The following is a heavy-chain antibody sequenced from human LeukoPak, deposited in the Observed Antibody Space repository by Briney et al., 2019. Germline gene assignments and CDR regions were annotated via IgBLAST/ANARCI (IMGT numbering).Heavy chain of an antibody. V-gene: IGHV1-46*01. CDR3: ARDPAVTIVGATLFDY. D-gene: IGHD1-26*01. J-gene: IGHJ4*02. CDR1: GYTFTSYY. Sequence: ASVKVSCKASGYTFTSYYMHWVRQAPGQGLEWMGIINPSGGSTSYAQKFQGRVTMTRDTSTSTVYMELSSLRSEDTAVYYCARDPAVTIVGATLFDYWGQGTLVTVSS. CDR2: INPSGGST.